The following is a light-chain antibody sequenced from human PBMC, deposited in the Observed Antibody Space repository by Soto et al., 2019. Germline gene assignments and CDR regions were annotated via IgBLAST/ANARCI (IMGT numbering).Light chain of an antibody. V-gene: IGKV1-39*01. CDR3: QQSYITTQM. Sequence: DIQMTQSPSSLSASVGDRVTITCRASQTIGTSLNWYQQTPGKAPKVLIYAASSLQSGVPSRFSGSGSGTDFTLTIISLQPEDFAAYYCQQSYITTQMFCQGTKVDIK. J-gene: IGKJ1*01. CDR1: QTIGTS. CDR2: AAS.